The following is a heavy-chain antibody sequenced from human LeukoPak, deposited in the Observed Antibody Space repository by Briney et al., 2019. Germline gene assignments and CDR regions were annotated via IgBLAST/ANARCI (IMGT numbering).Heavy chain of an antibody. CDR3: AKEGAGRTWSSFDY. V-gene: IGHV3-30*18. CDR2: ISYDGTNK. D-gene: IGHD1-26*01. J-gene: IGHJ4*02. CDR1: GFTLSSYA. Sequence: GGSLSLSCAASGFTLSSYAMHWVRQAPGKGLEWVAVISYDGTNKYYADSVKGRFTISRDNSKNTLYLQMNSLRAEDTAVYYCAKEGAGRTWSSFDYWGQGTLVTVSS.